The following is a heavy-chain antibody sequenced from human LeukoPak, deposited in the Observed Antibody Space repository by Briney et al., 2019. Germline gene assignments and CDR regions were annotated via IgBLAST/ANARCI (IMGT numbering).Heavy chain of an antibody. D-gene: IGHD5-18*01. CDR1: GYTFTSYG. CDR3: ARVEYSYDAFDI. V-gene: IGHV1-18*01. J-gene: IGHJ3*02. Sequence: ASVKVSCKASGYTFTSYGISWVRQAPGQGLEWMGWISAYNGDTNYAQKLQGRVTMTTDTSTSTAYMELRSLRSDDTAVYYCARVEYSYDAFDIWGQGTMVTVSS. CDR2: ISAYNGDT.